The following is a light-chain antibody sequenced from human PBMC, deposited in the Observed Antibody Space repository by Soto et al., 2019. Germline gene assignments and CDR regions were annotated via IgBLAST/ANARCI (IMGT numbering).Light chain of an antibody. J-gene: IGKJ4*01. CDR3: QQYCSSPLT. V-gene: IGKV3-20*01. CDR1: QSVSSSY. Sequence: IVLTQSPGTLSLSPGERATLSCRASQSVSSSYLAWYRQKPGQAPRLLIYGASSRATGIPDRFSGSGAGTDFTLTISTLEPEESAVYYCQQYCSSPLTFGGGTKVDIK. CDR2: GAS.